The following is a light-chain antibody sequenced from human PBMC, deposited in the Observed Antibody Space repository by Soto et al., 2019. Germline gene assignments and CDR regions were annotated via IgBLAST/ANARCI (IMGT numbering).Light chain of an antibody. CDR1: SSDVGAYNY. CDR3: SSYTSNPTPYV. Sequence: QSVLTQPASVSGSPGQSIAIACTGTSSDVGAYNYVSWYQQHPGKVPKLVIYDVTNRPSGVSDRFSSSKSGNTYSLTISGLQAEDKAEYYCSSYTSNPTPYVVGTGTKVTVL. V-gene: IGLV2-14*01. CDR2: DVT. J-gene: IGLJ1*01.